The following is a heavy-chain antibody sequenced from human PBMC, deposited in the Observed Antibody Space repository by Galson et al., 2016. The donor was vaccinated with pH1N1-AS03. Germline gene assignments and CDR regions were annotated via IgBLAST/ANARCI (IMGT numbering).Heavy chain of an antibody. V-gene: IGHV1-69*13. CDR1: GGSFSTYA. CDR2: IIPVFGTT. Sequence: SVKVSCKASGGSFSTYAITWVRQAPGQGLEWMGGIIPVFGTTSFAQKFQDRVSITADESTSTAFMELSSLRSEDTAVYYCAKGNYQLLNYYFHMDVWGKGTTVTVSS. CDR3: AKGNYQLLNYYFHMDV. D-gene: IGHD2-2*01. J-gene: IGHJ6*03.